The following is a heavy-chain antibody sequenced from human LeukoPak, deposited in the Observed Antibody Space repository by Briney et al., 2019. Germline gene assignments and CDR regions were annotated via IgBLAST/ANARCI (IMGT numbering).Heavy chain of an antibody. CDR1: GFTFSSYA. CDR3: AKDLGDTMVRGVIISYYYYYMDV. V-gene: IGHV3-23*01. Sequence: GGSLRLSCAASGFTFSSYAMSWVRQAPGKGREWVSAISGSGGSTYYADSVKGRFTISRDNSKNTLYLQMNSLRAEDTAVYYCAKDLGDTMVRGVIISYYYYYMDVWGKGTTVTVSS. D-gene: IGHD3-10*01. J-gene: IGHJ6*03. CDR2: ISGSGGST.